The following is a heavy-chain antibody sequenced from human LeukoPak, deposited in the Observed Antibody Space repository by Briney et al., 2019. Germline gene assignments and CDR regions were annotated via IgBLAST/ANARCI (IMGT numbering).Heavy chain of an antibody. V-gene: IGHV1-46*01. CDR1: GYTFTSYY. CDR3: AKDRWSRLDCSSTSCSPSGSDY. Sequence: ASVKVSCKASGYTFTSYYIHWVRQAPGQGLEWMGIINPSGGSTSNAQKFLGRVSMTRDTSTRTVYMELSSLRSEDTAVYYCAKDRWSRLDCSSTSCSPSGSDYWGQGTLVTVSS. CDR2: INPSGGST. D-gene: IGHD2-2*01. J-gene: IGHJ4*02.